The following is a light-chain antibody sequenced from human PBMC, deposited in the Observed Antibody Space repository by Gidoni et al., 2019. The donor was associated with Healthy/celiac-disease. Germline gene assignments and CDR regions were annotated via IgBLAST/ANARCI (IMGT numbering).Light chain of an antibody. CDR2: LGS. Sequence: ASISCRSSQSLLHSNGYNYLDWYLQKPGQSPQLLIYLGSNRASGVPDRFSGSGSGTDFTLKISRVEAEDVGVYHCMQALQTLTFGPGTKVDIK. J-gene: IGKJ3*01. CDR3: MQALQTLT. CDR1: QSLLHSNGYNY. V-gene: IGKV2-28*01.